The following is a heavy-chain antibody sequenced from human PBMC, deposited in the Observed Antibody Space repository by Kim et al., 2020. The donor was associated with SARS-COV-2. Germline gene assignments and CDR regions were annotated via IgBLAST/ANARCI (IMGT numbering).Heavy chain of an antibody. D-gene: IGHD3-10*01. CDR2: INPSSSGT. Sequence: ASVKVSCKASGYTFTGYYMHWVRQAPGQGLEWMGWINPSSSGTKYAQKFQDRVTMTGDTSTSTAYMELSSLRYDDTAVYYCATDPAGRGGYFAYWGQGTL. CDR1: GYTFTGYY. V-gene: IGHV1-2*02. CDR3: ATDPAGRGGYFAY. J-gene: IGHJ4*02.